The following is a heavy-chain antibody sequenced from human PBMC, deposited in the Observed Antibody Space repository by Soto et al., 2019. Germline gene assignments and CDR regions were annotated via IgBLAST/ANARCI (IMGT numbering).Heavy chain of an antibody. V-gene: IGHV4-39*01. Sequence: SETLSLTCAVYGGSFSSYYWGWIRQPPGKGLEWIGSIYYSGSTYYNPSLKSRVTISVDTSKNQFSLKLSSVTAADTAVYYCASPHGSMGYDSSGYHFDYWGQGTLVTVSS. CDR3: ASPHGSMGYDSSGYHFDY. CDR1: GGSFSSYY. J-gene: IGHJ4*02. D-gene: IGHD3-22*01. CDR2: IYYSGST.